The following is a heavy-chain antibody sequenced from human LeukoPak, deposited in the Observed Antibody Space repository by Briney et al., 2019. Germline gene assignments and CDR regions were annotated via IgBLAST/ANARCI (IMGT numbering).Heavy chain of an antibody. D-gene: IGHD3-3*01. Sequence: GGSLRLSCAASGFTVSSNYMSWVRQAPGKGLEWVSVIYSGGSTYYADSVKGRFTISRDNSKNSLYLQMNSLRAEDTAVYYCARDTLTYYDFWSGYYDAGVDWFDPWGQGTLVTVSS. J-gene: IGHJ5*02. CDR3: ARDTLTYYDFWSGYYDAGVDWFDP. CDR1: GFTVSSNY. CDR2: IYSGGST. V-gene: IGHV3-66*01.